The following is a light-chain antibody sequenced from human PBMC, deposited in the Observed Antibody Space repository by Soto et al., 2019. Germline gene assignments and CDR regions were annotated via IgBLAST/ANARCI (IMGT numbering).Light chain of an antibody. V-gene: IGLV7-46*01. CDR2: DTS. CDR1: TGAVTSGHY. J-gene: IGLJ2*01. CDR3: LLSHSGARV. Sequence: QAVVTQEPSLTVSPGGTVTLTCGSSTGAVTSGHYPYWFQQQPGQAPRTLIYDTSNKHSWTPARFSGSLVGGKAALTLSGAQPEDESVYYCLLSHSGARVFGGGTKVTVL.